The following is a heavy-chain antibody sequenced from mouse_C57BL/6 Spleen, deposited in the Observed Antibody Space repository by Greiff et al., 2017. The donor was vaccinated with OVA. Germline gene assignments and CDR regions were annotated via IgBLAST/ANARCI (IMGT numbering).Heavy chain of an antibody. CDR2: LDPSDSYT. Sequence: QVQLQQPGAELVMPGASVKLSCKASGYTFTSYWMHWVKQRPGQGLEWIGELDPSDSYTNYNQKFKGKSTLTVDKSSSTAYMQLSSLTSEDSAVYYCAHYGSSYGGYFDVWGTGTTVTVSS. J-gene: IGHJ1*03. V-gene: IGHV1-69*01. D-gene: IGHD1-1*01. CDR1: GYTFTSYW. CDR3: AHYGSSYGGYFDV.